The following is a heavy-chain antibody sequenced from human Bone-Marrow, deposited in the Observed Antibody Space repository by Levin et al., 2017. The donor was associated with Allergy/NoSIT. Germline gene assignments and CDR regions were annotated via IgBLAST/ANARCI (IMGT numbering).Heavy chain of an antibody. D-gene: IGHD1-1*01. V-gene: IGHV7-4-1*02. CDR3: ARAVLRGYNWNDGAFDI. Sequence: ASVKVSCKASGYTFTSYAMNWVRQAPGQGLEWMGWINTNTGNPTYAQGFTGRFVFSLDTSVSTAYLQISSLKAEDTAVYYCARAVLRGYNWNDGAFDIWGQGTMVTVSS. CDR1: GYTFTSYA. CDR2: INTNTGNP. J-gene: IGHJ3*02.